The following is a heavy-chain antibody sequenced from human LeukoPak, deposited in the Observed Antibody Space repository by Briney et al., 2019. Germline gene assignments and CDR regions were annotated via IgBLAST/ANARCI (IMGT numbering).Heavy chain of an antibody. V-gene: IGHV1-2*02. CDR2: INPSSGGT. D-gene: IGHD3-3*01. Sequence: ASVKVSCKASGYTFTGYYMHWVRQAPGQGLEWMGWINPSSGGTNYAQKFQGRVTMTRDTSISTAYMELSRLRSDDTAVYYCARGGDFWSGEGAFDIWGQGTMVTVSS. CDR3: ARGGDFWSGEGAFDI. CDR1: GYTFTGYY. J-gene: IGHJ3*02.